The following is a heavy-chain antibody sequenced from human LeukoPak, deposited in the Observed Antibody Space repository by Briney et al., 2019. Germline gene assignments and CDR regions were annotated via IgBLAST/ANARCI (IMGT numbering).Heavy chain of an antibody. CDR1: GFTFGDYA. J-gene: IGHJ4*02. V-gene: IGHV3-49*04. Sequence: GRSLRLSCAASGFTFGDYAMSWVRQAPGKGLEWVGFIRSKAYGGPTEYAASVKGRFTISRDDSKSIAYLQMNSLKTEDTAVYYCTRDSSSSLTVGYFDYWGQGTLVTVSS. D-gene: IGHD6-6*01. CDR3: TRDSSSSLTVGYFDY. CDR2: IRSKAYGGPT.